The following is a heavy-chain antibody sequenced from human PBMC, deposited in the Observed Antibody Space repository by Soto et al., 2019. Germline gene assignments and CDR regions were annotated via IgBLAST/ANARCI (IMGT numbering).Heavy chain of an antibody. CDR1: GCTFTGYY. CDR2: INPNSGGT. D-gene: IGHD4-17*01. J-gene: IGHJ6*02. V-gene: IGHV1-2*04. Sequence: GASVKVSCKASGCTFTGYYMHWVRQAPGQGLEWMGWINPNSGGTNYAQKFQGWVTMARDTSISTAYMELSRLRSDDTAVYYCARSGGCGDYAADYGMDVWGQGTTVTVSS. CDR3: ARSGGCGDYAADYGMDV.